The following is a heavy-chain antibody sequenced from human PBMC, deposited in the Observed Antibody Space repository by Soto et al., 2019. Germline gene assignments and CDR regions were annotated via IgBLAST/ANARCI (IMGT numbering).Heavy chain of an antibody. CDR2: IYYSGST. CDR1: GGSISSGDYY. V-gene: IGHV4-30-4*01. Sequence: SETLSLTCTVSGGSISSGDYYWSWIRQPPGKGLELFGYIYYSGSTYYNPSLKIRVTISVDTSKNQFSLKLSSVTAADTAVYFCSRVLGSGYYKYYYYYYGMDVWGQGTTVTVSS. D-gene: IGHD3-3*01. CDR3: SRVLGSGYYKYYYYYYGMDV. J-gene: IGHJ6*02.